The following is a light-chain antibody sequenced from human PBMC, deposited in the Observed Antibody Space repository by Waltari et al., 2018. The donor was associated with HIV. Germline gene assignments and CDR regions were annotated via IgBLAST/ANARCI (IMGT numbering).Light chain of an antibody. CDR1: SSHAGGHNY. CDR3: SSYAGSNNLV. J-gene: IGLJ3*02. CDR2: EVS. Sequence: QSALPQPPPASGPPGQSVTIPCPGLSSHAGGHNYDPWYQQHPGKAPKLVIYEVSKRPSGVPDRFSGSKSGNTASLTVSGLQAEDEADYYCSSYAGSNNLVFGGGTKLTVL. V-gene: IGLV2-8*01.